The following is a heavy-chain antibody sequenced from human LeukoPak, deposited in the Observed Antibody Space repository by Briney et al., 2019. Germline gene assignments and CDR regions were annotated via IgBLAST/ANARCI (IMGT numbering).Heavy chain of an antibody. Sequence: GGSLRLSCAASGFTFSIYWMSWVRQAPGKGLEWVANIKQDESEEYYVDSVKGRFTISRDNAKNSLFMQMNSLRVEDTAVYYCAREGMGLWFGELAAFDYWGQGTLVTVSS. J-gene: IGHJ4*02. CDR3: AREGMGLWFGELAAFDY. CDR2: IKQDESEE. D-gene: IGHD3-10*01. CDR1: GFTFSIYW. V-gene: IGHV3-7*01.